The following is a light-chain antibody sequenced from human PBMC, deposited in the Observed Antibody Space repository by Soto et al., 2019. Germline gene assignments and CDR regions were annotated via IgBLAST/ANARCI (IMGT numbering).Light chain of an antibody. CDR3: CSYAGSSNLV. J-gene: IGLJ2*01. V-gene: IGLV2-23*02. CDR1: DVGTYNL. CDR2: EVS. Sequence: QSALTQPASVSGSPGQSITISCTGDVGTYNLVSWYQLHPDKPPKLIIYEVSKRPSGVSDRFSGSKSGNTASLTISGLQTEDEADYHCCSYAGSSNLVFGGGTKVTVL.